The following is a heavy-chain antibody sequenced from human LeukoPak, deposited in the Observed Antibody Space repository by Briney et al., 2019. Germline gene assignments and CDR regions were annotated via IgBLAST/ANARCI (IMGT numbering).Heavy chain of an antibody. V-gene: IGHV1-46*01. CDR1: GYTFTSYY. D-gene: IGHD2-2*01. J-gene: IGHJ4*02. Sequence: GASVKVSCKASGYTFTSYYMHWVRPAPGQGRDWMGIINPSVGSTNYAQKFQGRVTKNRDTSTSTVYMALSSLRSEDTAVYYCARSCSSTSCYLFDYWGQGTLVIVSS. CDR2: INPSVGST. CDR3: ARSCSSTSCYLFDY.